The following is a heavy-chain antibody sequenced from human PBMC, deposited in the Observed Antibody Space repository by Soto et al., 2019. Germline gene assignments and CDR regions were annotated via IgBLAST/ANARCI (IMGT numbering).Heavy chain of an antibody. CDR2: ISDSGDST. D-gene: IGHD2-2*01. J-gene: IGHJ4*01. Sequence: GGSLRLSCKASGFIFNNYGMSRVRQAPGKGLEWVSGISDSGDSTHYADSMRGRFTISRDNSKNTLYLQMNSLRPEDTAMYYCVKDLYRSSTMPCLDHWGQGALVAFSS. CDR1: GFIFNNYG. CDR3: VKDLYRSSTMPCLDH. V-gene: IGHV3-23*01.